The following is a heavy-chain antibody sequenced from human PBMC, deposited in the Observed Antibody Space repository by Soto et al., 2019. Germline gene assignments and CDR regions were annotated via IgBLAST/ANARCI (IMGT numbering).Heavy chain of an antibody. CDR3: ARDGDYYYDSSGYYYNDAFDI. CDR2: ISAYNGNT. V-gene: IGHV1-18*04. Sequence: ASVKVSCKASGYTFTSYGISWVRQAPGQGLEWMGWISAYNGNTNYAQKLQGRVTMTTDTSTSTAYMELRSLRSDDTAVYYCARDGDYYYDSSGYYYNDAFDIWGQGTMVTVSS. J-gene: IGHJ3*02. CDR1: GYTFTSYG. D-gene: IGHD3-22*01.